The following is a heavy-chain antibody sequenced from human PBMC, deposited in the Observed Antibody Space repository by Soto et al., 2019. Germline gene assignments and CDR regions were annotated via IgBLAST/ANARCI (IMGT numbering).Heavy chain of an antibody. CDR3: ATGQGSSWYEIDY. J-gene: IGHJ4*02. V-gene: IGHV3-23*01. Sequence: EVQLLESGGGLVQPGGSLRLSCAASGFTFSNYAVTWVRQAPGKGLEWVSTISGSGGSTYYADSVKGRFTISGNNSKNTLYLQMNSLRAEDTAVYYCATGQGSSWYEIDYWGQGTLVTVSS. D-gene: IGHD6-13*01. CDR2: ISGSGGST. CDR1: GFTFSNYA.